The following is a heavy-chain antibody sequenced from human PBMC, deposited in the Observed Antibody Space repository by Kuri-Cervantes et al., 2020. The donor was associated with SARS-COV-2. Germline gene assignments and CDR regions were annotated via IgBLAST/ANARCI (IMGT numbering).Heavy chain of an antibody. V-gene: IGHV1-2*02. CDR2: INPNSGGT. D-gene: IGHD1-14*01. CDR3: ARDSDFLEPSFDY. J-gene: IGHJ4*02. Sequence: ASVKVSCKASGYTFTGYYMHWVRQAPGQGLEWMGWINPNSGGTNYAQKFQGRVTMTRDTSISTAYMELSRLRSDDTAVYYCARDSDFLEPSFDYWGQGTLVTVSS. CDR1: GYTFTGYY.